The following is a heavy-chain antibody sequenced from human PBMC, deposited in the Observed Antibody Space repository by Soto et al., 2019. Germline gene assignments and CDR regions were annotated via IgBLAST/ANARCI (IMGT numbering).Heavy chain of an antibody. J-gene: IGHJ6*03. CDR3: ARGSGFDCSSTSCYRTDYYYYMDV. Sequence: ASVKISCKASGYTFTSYDINWVRQATGQGLEWMGWMNPNSGNTGYAQKFQGRVTMTRNTSISTAYMELSSLRSEDTAVYYCARGSGFDCSSTSCYRTDYYYYMDVWGKGTTVTV. D-gene: IGHD2-2*01. CDR1: GYTFTSYD. V-gene: IGHV1-8*01. CDR2: MNPNSGNT.